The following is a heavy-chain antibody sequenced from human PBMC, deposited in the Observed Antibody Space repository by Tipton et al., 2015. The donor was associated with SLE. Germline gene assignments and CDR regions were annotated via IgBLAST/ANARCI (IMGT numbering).Heavy chain of an antibody. V-gene: IGHV4-59*08. Sequence: TLSVTCTVSGGSISSYYWSWIRQPPGKGLEWIGYIYYSGSTNYNPSLKSRVTISVDTSKNQFSLKLSSVTAADTAVYYCARTWSSGEQWLFHFDYWGQGTLVTVSS. CDR3: ARTWSSGEQWLFHFDY. D-gene: IGHD6-19*01. CDR1: GGSISSYY. CDR2: IYYSGST. J-gene: IGHJ4*02.